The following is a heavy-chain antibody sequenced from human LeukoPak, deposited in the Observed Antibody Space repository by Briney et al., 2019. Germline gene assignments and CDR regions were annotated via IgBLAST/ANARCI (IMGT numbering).Heavy chain of an antibody. CDR2: IYYSGST. V-gene: IGHV4-39*07. D-gene: IGHD3-22*01. CDR3: ARVRMIEGGFDY. J-gene: IGHJ4*02. Sequence: SETLSLTCTVSGGSISSSSYYWGWIRQPPGKGLEWIGSIYYSGSTYYNPSLKSRVTISVDTSKNQFSLKLSSVTAADTAVYYCARVRMIEGGFDYWGQGTLVTVSS. CDR1: GGSISSSSYY.